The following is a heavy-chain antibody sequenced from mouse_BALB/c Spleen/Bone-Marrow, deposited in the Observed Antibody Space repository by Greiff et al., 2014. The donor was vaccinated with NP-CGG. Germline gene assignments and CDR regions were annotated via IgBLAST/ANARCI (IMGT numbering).Heavy chain of an antibody. CDR2: ISPGNGDI. J-gene: IGHJ1*01. CDR3: KKLWDFED. CDR1: GFTFTGHA. Sequence: VQLKESDAELVKPGASVKISCKASGFTFTGHAIHWVKQKPEQGLEWIGYISPGNGDIKYNEKFKGKATLTADKSSSTAYMQLNSLTSEDSAVYFCKKLWDFEDWGAGTTVTVSS. V-gene: IGHV1S53*02. D-gene: IGHD1-3*01.